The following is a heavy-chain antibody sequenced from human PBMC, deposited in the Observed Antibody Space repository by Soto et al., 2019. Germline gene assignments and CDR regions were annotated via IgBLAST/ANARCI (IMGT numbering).Heavy chain of an antibody. CDR1: GFTFSTYW. V-gene: IGHV3-7*03. J-gene: IGHJ4*02. D-gene: IGHD4-4*01. CDR2: INPDGNVG. CDR3: AGWGGHDYNY. Sequence: EVQLLGSGGGLVQPGGSLRLSCVGSGFTFSTYWMNWVRQAPGKGLEWVANINPDGNVGTYVDSVRGRFTTSRDNAKNSLYLQMYSLRADDTAVYFCAGWGGHDYNYWGQGIMVTVSS.